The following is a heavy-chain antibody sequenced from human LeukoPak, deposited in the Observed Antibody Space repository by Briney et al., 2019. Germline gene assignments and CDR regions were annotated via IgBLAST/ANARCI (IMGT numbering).Heavy chain of an antibody. J-gene: IGHJ4*02. V-gene: IGHV3-74*01. CDR2: INSDESST. D-gene: IGHD2-15*01. CDR3: ARDSDCSGGSCYWPLDY. CDR1: GFTFDDYG. Sequence: PGGSLRLSCAASGFTFDDYGMSWVRQAPGKGLVWVSRINSDESSTSYADSVKGRFTISRDNAKNTLYLQMNSLRAEDTAVHYCARDSDCSGGSCYWPLDYWGQGTLVTVSS.